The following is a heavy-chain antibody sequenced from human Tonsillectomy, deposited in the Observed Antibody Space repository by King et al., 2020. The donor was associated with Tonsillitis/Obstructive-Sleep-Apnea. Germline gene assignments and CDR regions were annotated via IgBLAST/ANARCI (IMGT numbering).Heavy chain of an antibody. CDR2: IYPGDSDT. CDR3: ARLEGAYCSTTTCYSPLDNWFDP. V-gene: IGHV5-51*03. J-gene: IGHJ5*02. CDR1: GYSFTSSYW. D-gene: IGHD2-2*01. Sequence: VQLVESGAEVKKPGESLKISCKVSGYSFTSSYWIGWVRQMPGKGLEWMGIIYPGDSDTRYSPSFQGQVTISADKSIRTAYLQWSSLKATETAMYDCARLEGAYCSTTTCYSPLDNWFDPWGQGTLVTVSS.